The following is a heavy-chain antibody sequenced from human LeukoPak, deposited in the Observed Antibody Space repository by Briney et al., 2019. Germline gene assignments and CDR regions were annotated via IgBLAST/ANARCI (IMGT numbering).Heavy chain of an antibody. CDR1: GGSISSGGYS. V-gene: IGHV4-30-2*01. D-gene: IGHD3-22*01. CDR2: IYHSGST. Sequence: PSETLSLTCGVSGGSISSGGYSWSWIRQPPGKGLEWIGYIYHSGSTYYNPSLKSRVTISVDRSKNQFSLKLSSVTAADTAVYYCARNSGYYSYYYYYGMDVWGQGTTVTVSS. J-gene: IGHJ6*02. CDR3: ARNSGYYSYYYYYGMDV.